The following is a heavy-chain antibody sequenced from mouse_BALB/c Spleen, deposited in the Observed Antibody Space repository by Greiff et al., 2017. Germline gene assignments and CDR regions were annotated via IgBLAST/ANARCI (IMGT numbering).Heavy chain of an antibody. CDR1: GYSITSGYY. D-gene: IGHD3-1*01. Sequence: EVKLMESGPGLVKPSQSLSLTCSVTGYSITSGYYWNWIRQFPGNKLEWMGYISYDGSNNYNPSLKNRISFTRDTSKNQFFLKLNSVTTEDTATYYCAREGSYWGQGTLVTVSA. CDR3: AREGSY. J-gene: IGHJ3*01. CDR2: ISYDGSN. V-gene: IGHV3-6*02.